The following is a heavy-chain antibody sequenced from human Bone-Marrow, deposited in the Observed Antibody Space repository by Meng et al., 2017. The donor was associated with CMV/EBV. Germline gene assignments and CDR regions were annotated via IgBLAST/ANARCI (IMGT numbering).Heavy chain of an antibody. Sequence: GESLKISCAASGFTFSSYGMHWVRQAPGKGLEWVAFIRYDGSNKYYADSVKGRFTISRDNSKNTLYMQMNSLRAEDTAVYYCAKEIRYYYGSGSYYSCGQGTLVTVSS. CDR3: AKEIRYYYGSGSYYS. V-gene: IGHV3-30*02. D-gene: IGHD3-10*01. J-gene: IGHJ5*02. CDR2: IRYDGSNK. CDR1: GFTFSSYG.